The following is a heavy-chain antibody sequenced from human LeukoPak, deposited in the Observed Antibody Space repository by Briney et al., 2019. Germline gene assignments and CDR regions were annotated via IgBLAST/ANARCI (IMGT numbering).Heavy chain of an antibody. J-gene: IGHJ3*02. Sequence: SQTLSLTCTVSGYSISSGTDYCTWIRQPAGKVLEGILRISTSVSTNYNPSLKSRVTISLDMSKKQFSLTLSSVTAADTAVFYCARFTGYCSGTSCYPNAFDIWGQGTMVTVSS. CDR1: GYSISSGTDY. D-gene: IGHD2-2*01. CDR3: ARFTGYCSGTSCYPNAFDI. V-gene: IGHV4-61*02. CDR2: ISTSVST.